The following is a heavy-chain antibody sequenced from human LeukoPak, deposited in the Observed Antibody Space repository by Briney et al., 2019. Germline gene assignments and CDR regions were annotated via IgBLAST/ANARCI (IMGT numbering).Heavy chain of an antibody. J-gene: IGHJ4*02. Sequence: PGGSLRLSCAASGFTFSSYAMSWVRQAPGKGLEWVSSISRSGGSTYNADSVKGRRFTISRDNSKNTLYLQMNSLRAEDTAVYYCVKDTTGGEGDYFDYWGQGTLVTVSS. CDR3: VKDTTGGEGDYFDY. CDR2: ISRSGGST. CDR1: GFTFSSYA. D-gene: IGHD2-8*02. V-gene: IGHV3-23*01.